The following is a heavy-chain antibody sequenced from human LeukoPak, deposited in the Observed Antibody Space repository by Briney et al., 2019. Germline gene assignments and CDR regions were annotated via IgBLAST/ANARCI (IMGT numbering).Heavy chain of an antibody. V-gene: IGHV3-53*01. CDR1: GFSVSGKF. Sequence: PGGSLRLSCAASGFSVSGKFTSWVRQAPGKGLEWVSIIHYDGKIRYAGSVGGRFTIYRDDSENTLFLQMNSLRVDDTAVYFCASGDGYLQPYWGQGTLVTVSS. J-gene: IGHJ4*02. CDR3: ASGDGYLQPY. D-gene: IGHD2-21*01. CDR2: IHYDGKI.